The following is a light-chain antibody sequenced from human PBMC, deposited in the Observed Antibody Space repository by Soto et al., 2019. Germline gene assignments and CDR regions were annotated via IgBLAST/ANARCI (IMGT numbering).Light chain of an antibody. CDR1: QSVNSNY. V-gene: IGKV3-20*01. J-gene: IGKJ5*01. CDR3: QQYGNSPPNT. CDR2: GTS. Sequence: DIVLTQSPGTLSLSPGERATLSCRASQSVNSNYLAWYQQKPGQAPRLLIYGTSNRATGIPDRFTGSGSGTDFTLTISRLEPEDFGVYYCQQYGNSPPNTFGQGTRLDIE.